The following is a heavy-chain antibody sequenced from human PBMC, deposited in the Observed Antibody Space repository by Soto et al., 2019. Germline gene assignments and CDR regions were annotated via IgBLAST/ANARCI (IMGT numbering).Heavy chain of an antibody. CDR1: GFKFTDYG. V-gene: IGHV3-33*01. D-gene: IGHD3-22*01. CDR3: ARDGASIDSSGKFDY. CDR2: SWFDGSIA. J-gene: IGHJ4*02. Sequence: QVQLVESGGGVVQPGRSLRLSCVASGFKFTDYGLNWVRQTPGKGLEWVAISWFDGSIAYYAESVKGRFTISRDDSRNTVYLHMNILRGEDTAMYYCARDGASIDSSGKFDYWGQGTQVTVSS.